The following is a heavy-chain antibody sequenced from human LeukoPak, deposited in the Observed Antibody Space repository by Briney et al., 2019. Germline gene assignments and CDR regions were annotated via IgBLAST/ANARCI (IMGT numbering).Heavy chain of an antibody. CDR1: GFTFDNYA. D-gene: IGHD3-22*01. V-gene: IGHV3-23*01. Sequence: GGSLRLSCAASGFTFDNYAMNWARQAPGKGLEWVSTISGSGGSTYYADSVKGRFTISRDNSKNTLYLQMNSLRAEDTAVYYCAKDRRDYYYDSSGYHENWGQGTLVTVSS. J-gene: IGHJ4*02. CDR3: AKDRRDYYYDSSGYHEN. CDR2: ISGSGGST.